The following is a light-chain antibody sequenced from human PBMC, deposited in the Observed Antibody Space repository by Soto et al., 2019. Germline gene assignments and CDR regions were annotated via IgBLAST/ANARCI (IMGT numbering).Light chain of an antibody. CDR1: QSVSSY. Sequence: EIVFTQSPATLSLSPGERATLSCRASQSVSSYLAWYQQKPGQAPRLLIYDASNRATGIPARFSGSGSGTGFTLTISSLEPEDFAVYYGQQRSHSPPYTFGQGIRV. CDR2: DAS. J-gene: IGKJ2*01. CDR3: QQRSHSPPYT. V-gene: IGKV3-11*01.